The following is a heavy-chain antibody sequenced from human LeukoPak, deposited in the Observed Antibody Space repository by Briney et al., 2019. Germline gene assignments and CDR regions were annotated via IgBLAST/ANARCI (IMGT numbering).Heavy chain of an antibody. Sequence: ASVKVSCKASGYTFTSYDINWVRQATGQGLEWMGWMNPNSGNTGYAQKFQGRVTMTRNTSISTAYMDLSSLRSEDQGVYFCARASRDGVIKPGGVYYFDYWGQGTLVTVSS. CDR2: MNPNSGNT. CDR1: GYTFTSYD. V-gene: IGHV1-8*01. CDR3: ARASRDGVIKPGGVYYFDY. J-gene: IGHJ4*02. D-gene: IGHD3-3*01.